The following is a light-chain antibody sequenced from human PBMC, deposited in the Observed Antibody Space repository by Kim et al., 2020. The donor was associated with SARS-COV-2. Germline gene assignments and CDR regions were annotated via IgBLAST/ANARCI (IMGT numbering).Light chain of an antibody. J-gene: IGLJ1*01. CDR2: DSN. CDR3: GSWDSSLSTYL. V-gene: IGLV1-51*01. CDR1: SSNIESNY. Sequence: GRKVTFSCSGSSSNIESNYVSWYQQLPGTAPKLLIYDSNKRPSGIPARFSGFKSGTSATLDITGLQTGDEADYYCGSWDSSLSTYLFGPGTKVTVL.